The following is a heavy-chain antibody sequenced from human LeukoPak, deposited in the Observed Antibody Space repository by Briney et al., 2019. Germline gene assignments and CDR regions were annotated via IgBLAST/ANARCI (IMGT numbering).Heavy chain of an antibody. Sequence: ASVTVSCTASGYTFTGYYMHWVRQAPGQGLEWMGWINPNSGGTNYAQKFQGRVTMTRDTSISTAYMELSRLRSDDTAVYYCARDRNYGDERYYYGMDVWGQGTTVTVSS. CDR2: INPNSGGT. V-gene: IGHV1-2*02. J-gene: IGHJ6*02. CDR3: ARDRNYGDERYYYGMDV. D-gene: IGHD4-17*01. CDR1: GYTFTGYY.